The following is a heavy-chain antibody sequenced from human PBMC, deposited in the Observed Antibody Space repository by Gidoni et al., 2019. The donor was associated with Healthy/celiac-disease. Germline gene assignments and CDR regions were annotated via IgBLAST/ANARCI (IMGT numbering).Heavy chain of an antibody. V-gene: IGHV1-69*12. Sequence: HVQLVQAGAEVTKPGSPVQVSCTASGGTFSSYAISWVRQAPGQGREWMGGFIPIVGRANYAQKFQGRVTITADETTSTAYMELRRLRTKDTAVYYCARKREGSYYDSSGYYYERYFDDWGQGTLVTVSA. J-gene: IGHJ4*02. CDR3: ARKREGSYYDSSGYYYERYFDD. CDR2: FIPIVGRA. D-gene: IGHD3-22*01. CDR1: GGTFSSYA.